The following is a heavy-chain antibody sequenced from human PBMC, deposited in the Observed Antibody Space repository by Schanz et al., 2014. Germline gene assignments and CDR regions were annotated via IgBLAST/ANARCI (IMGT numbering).Heavy chain of an antibody. CDR1: GFTFSSYN. Sequence: EVQLVESGGGLVRPGDSLRLSCAASGFTFSSYNINWVRQAPGKGLEYISSISPSSSYIYYADSVKGRFTISRDNAKNSLYLQMNSLRAEDTALYYCAKAIGGRWLQPGDWGQGTRVTVSS. V-gene: IGHV3-21*02. CDR2: ISPSSSYI. J-gene: IGHJ4*02. D-gene: IGHD3-16*01. CDR3: AKAIGGRWLQPGD.